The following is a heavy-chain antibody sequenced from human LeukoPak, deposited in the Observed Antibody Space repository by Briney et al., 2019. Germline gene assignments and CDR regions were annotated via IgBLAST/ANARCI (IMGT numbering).Heavy chain of an antibody. CDR1: GGSISSSNW. D-gene: IGHD3-10*01. CDR2: IYHSGST. J-gene: IGHJ5*02. Sequence: SETLSLTCAVSGGSISSSNWWSWVRQPPGKGLGWIGEIYHSGSTNYNPSLKSRVTISVDKPKNQFSLKLSSVTAADTAVYYCARDGWYGSGSYYNKGLTWFDPWGQGTLVTVSS. V-gene: IGHV4-4*02. CDR3: ARDGWYGSGSYYNKGLTWFDP.